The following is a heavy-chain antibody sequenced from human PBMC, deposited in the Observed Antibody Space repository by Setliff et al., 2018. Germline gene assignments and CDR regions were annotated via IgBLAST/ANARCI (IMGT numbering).Heavy chain of an antibody. Sequence: ASVKVSCKASGYIFSSYGISWVRQAPGQGLQWMGWISSYNTDITNYAERFQGRITMTTDTSTSAAYMELRGLRSDDTAIYYCAISTLSICSGGSCPNVFDVWGPGTLVTDS. D-gene: IGHD2-15*01. J-gene: IGHJ3*01. CDR3: AISTLSICSGGSCPNVFDV. CDR1: GYIFSSYG. CDR2: ISSYNTDIT. V-gene: IGHV1-18*01.